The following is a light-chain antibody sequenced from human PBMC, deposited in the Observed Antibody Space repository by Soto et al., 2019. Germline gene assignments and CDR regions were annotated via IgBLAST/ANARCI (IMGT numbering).Light chain of an antibody. Sequence: QSALTKPASVSVSPGQSITISCTGTSSDVGGYNYVSWYQQHPGKAPKLMIYEVSNRPSGVSNRFFRSKSGNTASLTIAGLQAEDEAGDFCRAYTISSTLVFGGGTKLTV. V-gene: IGLV2-14*01. CDR1: SSDVGGYNY. CDR3: RAYTISSTLV. J-gene: IGLJ3*02. CDR2: EVS.